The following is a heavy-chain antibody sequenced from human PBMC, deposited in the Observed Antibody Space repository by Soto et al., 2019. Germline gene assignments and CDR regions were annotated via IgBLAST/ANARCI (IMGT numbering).Heavy chain of an antibody. Sequence: TVGSLRLSCAASGFTFSSYSMNWVRQAPGKGLEWVSSISSSSSYIYYADSVKGRFTISRDNSKNMLFLQMNSLRAEDTAIYYCAKKVNSGPGSQYFDYWGQGTLVTVSS. V-gene: IGHV3-21*04. CDR3: AKKVNSGPGSQYFDY. J-gene: IGHJ4*02. CDR2: ISSSSSYI. D-gene: IGHD3-10*01. CDR1: GFTFSSYS.